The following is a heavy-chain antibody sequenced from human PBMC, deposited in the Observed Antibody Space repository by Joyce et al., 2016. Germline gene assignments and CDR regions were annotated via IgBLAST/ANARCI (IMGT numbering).Heavy chain of an antibody. CDR1: GYTFTDYY. J-gene: IGHJ2*01. CDR3: ARGDLRTSSPLFWYFAL. Sequence: QVQLVQSGAEVKKPGASVKVSCKASGYTFTDYYIHWLRQAPVQGLEWMGGINSNSGCTEYPQKLQGRVTMTRDTSIRTAYMELTGLRSDDTAVYYCARGDLRTSSPLFWYFALWGRGTLVTVSS. CDR2: INSNSGCT. V-gene: IGHV1-2*02. D-gene: IGHD2-2*01.